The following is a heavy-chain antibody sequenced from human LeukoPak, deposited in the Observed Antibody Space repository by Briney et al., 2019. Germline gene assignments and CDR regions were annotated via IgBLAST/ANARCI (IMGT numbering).Heavy chain of an antibody. D-gene: IGHD1-26*01. Sequence: ETLSLTCTVSGGSISSGGYYWSWIRQAPGKGLEWVSAISGSGGSTYYADSVKGRFTISRDNSKNTLYLQMNSLRAEDTAVYYCAKLPVGATVDYWGQGTLVTVSS. CDR1: GGSISSGGYY. J-gene: IGHJ4*02. V-gene: IGHV3-23*01. CDR3: AKLPVGATVDY. CDR2: ISGSGGST.